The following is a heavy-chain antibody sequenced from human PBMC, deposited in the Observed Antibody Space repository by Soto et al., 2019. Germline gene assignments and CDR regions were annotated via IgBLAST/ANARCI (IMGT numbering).Heavy chain of an antibody. D-gene: IGHD6-19*01. CDR1: GFTFSSYA. V-gene: IGHV3-66*04. Sequence: AGGSLRLSCAASGFTFSSYAMSWVRQAPGKGLEWVSVIYSGGSTYYADSVKGRFTISRDNSKNTLYLQMNSLRAEDTAVYYCARHAYRSGWADHWGQGTLVTVSS. J-gene: IGHJ4*02. CDR3: ARHAYRSGWADH. CDR2: IYSGGST.